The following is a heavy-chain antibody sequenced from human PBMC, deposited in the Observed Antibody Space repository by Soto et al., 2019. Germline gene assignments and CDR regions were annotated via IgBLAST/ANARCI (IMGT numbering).Heavy chain of an antibody. J-gene: IGHJ6*02. CDR2: IYYDGGT. V-gene: IGHV4-30-4*01. Sequence: TLSLTCTVSGGSISSGDYHWSWIRQPPGKGLEWIGYIYYDGGTYYNPSLKSRLTMSLDTSKNQFSLKLSSVTAADTAVYYCARDSFNYYYGMDVWGQGTSVTVS. CDR3: ARDSFNYYYGMDV. CDR1: GGSISSGDYH.